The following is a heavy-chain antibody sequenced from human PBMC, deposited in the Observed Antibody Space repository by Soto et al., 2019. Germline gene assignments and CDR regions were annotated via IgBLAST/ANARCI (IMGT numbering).Heavy chain of an antibody. V-gene: IGHV4-59*01. CDR3: ARIGEAAFDI. CDR1: GGSISSSY. CDR2: RHNSGST. D-gene: IGHD2-21*01. Sequence: QVQLQESGPGLVRASETLSLTCTVSGGSISSSYWNWIRQPPGKGLEWIGYRHNSGSTHYNPYLTSRVTISLDTYKNQFSLKLSSVTAADTAVYYCARIGEAAFDIWGQGTMVIVSS. J-gene: IGHJ3*02.